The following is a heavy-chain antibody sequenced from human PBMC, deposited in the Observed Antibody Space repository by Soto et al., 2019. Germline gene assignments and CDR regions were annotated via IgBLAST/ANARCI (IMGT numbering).Heavy chain of an antibody. V-gene: IGHV5-51*01. CDR3: ARHKVNPNYYDYGMYV. Sequence: GEALKISWKGSGYSFTSYWIGWVRQMPGKGLEWMGIIYPGDSDNRYSPSFQGQVTISADKSISTAYLQWSSLKASDTAMYYCARHKVNPNYYDYGMYVWGQRTTVTASS. CDR1: GYSFTSYW. J-gene: IGHJ6*02. CDR2: IYPGDSDN. D-gene: IGHD3-22*01.